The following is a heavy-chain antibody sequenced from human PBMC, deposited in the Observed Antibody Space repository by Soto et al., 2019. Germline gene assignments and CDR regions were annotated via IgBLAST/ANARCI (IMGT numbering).Heavy chain of an antibody. J-gene: IGHJ6*02. CDR2: IDWDDDK. Sequence: ESGPTLVNPTQTLTLTYTFSGFSLSTSGMCVSWIRQPPGKALEWLALIDWDDDKYYSTSLKTRLTISKDTSKNQVVLTMTNMDPVDTATYYCARIRNYYDSSGYYYYYYGMDVWGQGTTVTVSS. CDR3: ARIRNYYDSSGYYYYYYGMDV. V-gene: IGHV2-70*01. CDR1: GFSLSTSGMC. D-gene: IGHD3-22*01.